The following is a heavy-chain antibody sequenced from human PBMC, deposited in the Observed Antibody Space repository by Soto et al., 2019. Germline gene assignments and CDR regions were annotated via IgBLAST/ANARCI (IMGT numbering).Heavy chain of an antibody. CDR2: IIPIFGTA. CDR1: GGTFSSYA. CDR3: ARADSSGWYYFDY. D-gene: IGHD6-19*01. J-gene: IGHJ4*02. Sequence: ASVKVSCKASGGTFSSYAISWVRQAPGQGLEWMGGIIPIFGTANYAQKFQGRVTITADESTSTAYMELNSLRSEDTAVYYCARADSSGWYYFDYWGQGTLVTVSS. V-gene: IGHV1-69*13.